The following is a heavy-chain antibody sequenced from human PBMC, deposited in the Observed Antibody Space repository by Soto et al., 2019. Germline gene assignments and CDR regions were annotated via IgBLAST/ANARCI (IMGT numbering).Heavy chain of an antibody. V-gene: IGHV4-30-4*01. CDR1: GDSIRSGNHY. CDR3: ARVDILTGDYYYYGMDV. D-gene: IGHD3-9*01. Sequence: SETLSLTCTVSGDSIRSGNHYWSWIRQPPGKGLEWIGYIYYSGSTYYSPSLKSRVTISVDTSKNQFSLKLNSVTAADTAVYYCARVDILTGDYYYYGMDVWGQGTTVTVSS. CDR2: IYYSGST. J-gene: IGHJ6*02.